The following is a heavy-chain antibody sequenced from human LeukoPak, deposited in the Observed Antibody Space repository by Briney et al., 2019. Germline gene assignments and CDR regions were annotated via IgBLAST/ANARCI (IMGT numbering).Heavy chain of an antibody. CDR2: MNPSDGSR. V-gene: IGHV1-46*01. Sequence: ASVKVSFKASGYTFTTYYMHWVRQAPGQGLEWMGIMNPSDGSRSYAQKFQGRVTMTRDTSTSTVYMELSSLRSEDTAVYYCARDHGNPDWYFDLWGRGTLVTVSS. CDR3: ARDHGNPDWYFDL. J-gene: IGHJ2*01. CDR1: GYTFTTYY.